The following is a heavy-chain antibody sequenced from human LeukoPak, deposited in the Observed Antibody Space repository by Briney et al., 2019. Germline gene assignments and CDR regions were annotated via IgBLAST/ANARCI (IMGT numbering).Heavy chain of an antibody. CDR3: ATYSSSNGREFQY. V-gene: IGHV3-21*01. D-gene: IGHD2-2*01. Sequence: PGGSLRLSCAASGFTFSSYNMNWVRQAPGKGLEWVSSISSSSSYIYYADSVKGRFTISRDNAKNSLYLQMNSLRAEDTAVYYCATYSSSNGREFQYWGQGTLVTVSS. CDR2: ISSSSSYI. J-gene: IGHJ1*01. CDR1: GFTFSSYN.